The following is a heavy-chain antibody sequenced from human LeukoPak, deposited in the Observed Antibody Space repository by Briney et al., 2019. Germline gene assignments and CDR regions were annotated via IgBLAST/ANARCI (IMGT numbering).Heavy chain of an antibody. Sequence: SEKVSCKASGGTFSSYAISWVRQAPGQGLEWMGGIIPIFGTADYAQKLQGGVTITTDESPRTAYMELSSLRSEDTAVYYCARDRPNYYDSSGYYPREYYMDVWGKGTAVTVSS. V-gene: IGHV1-69*05. J-gene: IGHJ6*03. CDR3: ARDRPNYYDSSGYYPREYYMDV. CDR2: IIPIFGTA. D-gene: IGHD3-22*01. CDR1: GGTFSSYA.